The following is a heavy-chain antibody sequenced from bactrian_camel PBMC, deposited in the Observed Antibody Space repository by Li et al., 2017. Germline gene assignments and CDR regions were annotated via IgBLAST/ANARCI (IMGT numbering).Heavy chain of an antibody. V-gene: IGHV3S31*01. CDR1: QYYFGSSC. CDR3: AADFAAPSVVWVGYCQTYEYNY. J-gene: IGHJ4*01. D-gene: IGHD5*01. CDR2: FDVGRRTP. Sequence: DVQLVESGGGSAQAGGSLRLSCKTSQYYFGSSCMGWFRQAPGKEREGVAGFDVGRRTPYYVDSVKGRFTISQDRSTGSRDNAKNTLYLQMNNLKPEDTGIYYCAADFAAPSVVWVGYCQTYEYNYWGQGTQVTVS.